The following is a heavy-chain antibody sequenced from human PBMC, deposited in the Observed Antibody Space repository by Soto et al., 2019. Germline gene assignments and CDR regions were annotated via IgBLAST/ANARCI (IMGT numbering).Heavy chain of an antibody. Sequence: GASVKVSCKASGGTFSSYAISWVRQAPGQGLEWMGGIIPIFGTANYAQKFQGRVTITADESTSTAYMELSSLRSEDTAVYYCARDGNYDSSGYPYYFDYWGQGTLVTVSS. V-gene: IGHV1-69*13. CDR3: ARDGNYDSSGYPYYFDY. D-gene: IGHD3-22*01. CDR1: GGTFSSYA. CDR2: IIPIFGTA. J-gene: IGHJ4*02.